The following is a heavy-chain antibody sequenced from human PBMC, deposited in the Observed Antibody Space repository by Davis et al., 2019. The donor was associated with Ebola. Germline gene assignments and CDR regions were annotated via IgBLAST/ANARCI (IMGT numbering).Heavy chain of an antibody. CDR2: IYYSGST. CDR1: GGSISSYY. J-gene: IGHJ3*02. V-gene: IGHV4-59*01. CDR3: ARDLYYYDSSGYHRGAFDI. Sequence: MPSETLSLTCTVSGGSISSYYWSWIRQPPGKGLEWIGYIYYSGSTNYSPSLKSRVTISVDTSKNQFSLKLSSVTAADTAVYYCARDLYYYDSSGYHRGAFDIWGQGTMVTVSS. D-gene: IGHD3-22*01.